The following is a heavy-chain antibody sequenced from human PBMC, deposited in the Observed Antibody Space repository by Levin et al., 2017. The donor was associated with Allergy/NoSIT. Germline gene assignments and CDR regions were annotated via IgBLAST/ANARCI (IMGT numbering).Heavy chain of an antibody. Sequence: SETLSLTCAVYGGSFSGYYWSWIRQPPGKGLEWIGEINHSGSTNYNPSLTSRVTISVDTSKTQFSLTLSSVTAADTAVYDGARAGSGHFDYGDYDPFDYWGQGTLVTVSS. J-gene: IGHJ4*02. D-gene: IGHD4-17*01. V-gene: IGHV4-34*01. CDR3: ARAGSGHFDYGDYDPFDY. CDR1: GGSFSGYY. CDR2: INHSGST.